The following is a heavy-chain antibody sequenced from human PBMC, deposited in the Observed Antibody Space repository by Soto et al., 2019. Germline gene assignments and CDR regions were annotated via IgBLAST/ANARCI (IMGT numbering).Heavy chain of an antibody. V-gene: IGHV5-51*01. CDR1: GYSFTSYW. J-gene: IGHJ6*02. Sequence: HGESLKISCKGSGYSFTSYWIGWVRQMPGKGLECMGIIYPGDSDTRYSPSFQGQVTISADKSISTAYLQWSSLKASDTAMYYCARRRPGSSTNNYYYYYGMDVWGQGTTVTVSS. D-gene: IGHD2-2*01. CDR3: ARRRPGSSTNNYYYYYGMDV. CDR2: IYPGDSDT.